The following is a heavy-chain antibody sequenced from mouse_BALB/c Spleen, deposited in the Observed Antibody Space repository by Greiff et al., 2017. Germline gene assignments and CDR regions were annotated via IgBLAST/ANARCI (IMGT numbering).Heavy chain of an antibody. J-gene: IGHJ3*01. Sequence: EVQLVESGPSLVKPSQTLSLTCSVTGDSITSGYWNWIRKFPGNKLEYMGYISYSGSTYYNPSLKSRISITRDTSKNQYYLQLNSVTTEDTATYYCARYNYGSPSFAYWGQGTLVTVSA. CDR1: GDSITSGY. D-gene: IGHD1-1*01. CDR2: ISYSGST. V-gene: IGHV3-8*02. CDR3: ARYNYGSPSFAY.